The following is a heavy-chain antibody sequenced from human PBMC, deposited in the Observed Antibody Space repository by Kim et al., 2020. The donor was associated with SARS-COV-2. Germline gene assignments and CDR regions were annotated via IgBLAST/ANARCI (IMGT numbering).Heavy chain of an antibody. CDR3: AKVTGVTRPFDY. J-gene: IGHJ4*02. V-gene: IGHV3-30*02. Sequence: YYADSVKGRFTISRDNSKNTLYLQMNSLRAEDTAVYYCAKVTGVTRPFDYWGQGTLVTVSS. D-gene: IGHD4-4*01.